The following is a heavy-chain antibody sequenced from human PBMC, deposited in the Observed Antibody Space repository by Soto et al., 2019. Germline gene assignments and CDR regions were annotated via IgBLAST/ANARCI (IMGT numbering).Heavy chain of an antibody. D-gene: IGHD6-6*01. Sequence: GGSLRLSCAASGITFSTYGMHWVRQAPGKGLEWVAVISYDGSNKYYADSVKGRFTISRDNSNKTLYLEMNSLRTEDTAMYYCATDQGLVFVVHWRQGSLVNVS. CDR3: ATDQGLVFVVH. J-gene: IGHJ1*01. CDR2: ISYDGSNK. V-gene: IGHV3-30*03. CDR1: GITFSTYG.